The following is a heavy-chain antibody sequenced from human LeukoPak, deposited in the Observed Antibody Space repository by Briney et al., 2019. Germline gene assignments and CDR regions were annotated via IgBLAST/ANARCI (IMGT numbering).Heavy chain of an antibody. Sequence: SETLSLTCAVYGGSFSGYYWSWIRQPPGKGLEWIGEINHSGSTNYNPSLKSRVTISVDTSKNQFSLKLSSVTAADTAVYYCARGLLSSTVVTPEYFQHWGQGTLVTVSS. CDR1: GGSFSGYY. V-gene: IGHV4-34*01. CDR3: ARGLLSSTVVTPEYFQH. J-gene: IGHJ1*01. CDR2: INHSGST. D-gene: IGHD4-23*01.